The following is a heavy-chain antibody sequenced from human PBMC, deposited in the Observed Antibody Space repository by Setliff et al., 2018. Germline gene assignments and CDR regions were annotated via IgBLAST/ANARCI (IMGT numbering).Heavy chain of an antibody. J-gene: IGHJ4*02. CDR3: ARDHGNWGFDY. CDR1: GASINSSTFF. CDR2: IYYSGTT. D-gene: IGHD7-27*01. Sequence: SETLSLTCIVSGASINSSTFFWGWIRQPPGKGLEWIGSIYYSGTTYYNPSVRSRVTISVDTSKNQFSLKLSSVTAADTAVYYCARDHGNWGFDYWGQGTLVTVSS. V-gene: IGHV4-39*02.